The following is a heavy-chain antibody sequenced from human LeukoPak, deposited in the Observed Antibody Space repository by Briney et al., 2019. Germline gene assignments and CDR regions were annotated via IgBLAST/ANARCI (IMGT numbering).Heavy chain of an antibody. CDR1: GFTFSSYA. Sequence: PGGSLRLSCAASGFTFSSYAMSWVRQAPGKGLEWISAISGSGGSTYYADSVKGRFTISRDNSKNTPYLQMNSLRAEDTAVYYCARDSDFWSGFFDYWGQGTLVTVSS. J-gene: IGHJ4*02. CDR3: ARDSDFWSGFFDY. CDR2: ISGSGGST. D-gene: IGHD3-3*01. V-gene: IGHV3-23*01.